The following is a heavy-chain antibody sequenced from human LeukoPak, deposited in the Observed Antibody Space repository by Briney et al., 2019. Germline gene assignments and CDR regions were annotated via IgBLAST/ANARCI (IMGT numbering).Heavy chain of an antibody. D-gene: IGHD5-12*01. CDR2: INSDGSST. CDR1: GFTFSSYW. Sequence: GSLSLSCAASGFTFSSYWMHWVRPAPGKGLMWVSRINSDGSSTSYADSVKGRFTISRDNAKNTLYLQMNSLRAEDTAVFYCARVGQAGYVGYPLDYRGQGTLVTVSS. V-gene: IGHV3-74*01. J-gene: IGHJ4*02. CDR3: ARVGQAGYVGYPLDY.